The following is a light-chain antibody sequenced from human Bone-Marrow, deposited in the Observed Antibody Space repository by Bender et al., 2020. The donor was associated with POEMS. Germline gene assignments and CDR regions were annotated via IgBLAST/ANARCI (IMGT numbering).Light chain of an antibody. CDR3: QAWDTTTVV. J-gene: IGLJ3*02. CDR1: KLGDDY. Sequence: SYDLTQPPLVSVSPGQTASIPCSGNKLGDDYVCWYRQTPGQSPVLVIYQDNRRPSGIPGRFSGSNAGDIATLGIIGAQPTDEADYYCQAWDTTTVVFGGGAKLTVL. CDR2: QDN. V-gene: IGLV3-1*01.